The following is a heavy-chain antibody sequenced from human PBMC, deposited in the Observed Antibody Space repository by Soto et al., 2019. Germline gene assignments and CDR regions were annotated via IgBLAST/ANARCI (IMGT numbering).Heavy chain of an antibody. V-gene: IGHV3-7*01. J-gene: IGHJ4*02. CDR3: ARHPDIH. Sequence: GGSLRLSCAASGFIFSSYWMTWVRQAPGKGLEWVANIKEDGSEKHYADSVKGRFTISRDNAKNSLYLQMSNLRAEATAVYYCARHPDIHWGQGTLVTVS. CDR1: GFIFSSYW. D-gene: IGHD2-15*01. CDR2: IKEDGSEK.